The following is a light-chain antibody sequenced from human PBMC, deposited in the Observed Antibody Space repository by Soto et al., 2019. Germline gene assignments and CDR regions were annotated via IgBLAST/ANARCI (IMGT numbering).Light chain of an antibody. CDR1: QGIATN. V-gene: IGKV1-9*01. Sequence: DVHLTQSPSFLSASVGDRVTVTCRASQGIATNLSWYQQKPGKAPKPLIYTASALQSGVPSRFSGSGSGTEFTLTISRLQPEDFATYFCQQLNAYPRTFGQGTKVEI. CDR3: QQLNAYPRT. J-gene: IGKJ1*01. CDR2: TAS.